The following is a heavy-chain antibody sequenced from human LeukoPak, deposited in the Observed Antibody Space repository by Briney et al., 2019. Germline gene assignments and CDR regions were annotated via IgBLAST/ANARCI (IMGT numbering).Heavy chain of an antibody. D-gene: IGHD3-9*01. CDR3: ARAFDFVTGLTHYYGMDV. Sequence: NPSETLSLTCTVSGGSISSGDYYWSWFRQPPGKGLEWMGYIHYSGSTYYSPSLKSRVTISRDTSKNQFSLKLSSVTAADTAVYYCARAFDFVTGLTHYYGMDVWGQGTTVTVSS. J-gene: IGHJ6*02. CDR1: GGSISSGDYY. CDR2: IHYSGST. V-gene: IGHV4-30-4*01.